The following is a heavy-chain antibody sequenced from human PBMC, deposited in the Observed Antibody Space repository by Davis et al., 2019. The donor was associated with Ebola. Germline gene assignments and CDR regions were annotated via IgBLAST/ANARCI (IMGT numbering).Heavy chain of an antibody. CDR1: GGSFSGYY. J-gene: IGHJ6*03. CDR2: INHSGST. V-gene: IGHV4-34*01. CDR3: ARNARGDYGGNGGYYYYYYYMDV. D-gene: IGHD4-23*01. Sequence: PSETLSLTCAVYGGSFSGYYWSWIRQPPGKGLEWIGEINHSGSTNYNPSLKSRVTISVDPSKNQFSLKLSSVTAADTAVYYCARNARGDYGGNGGYYYYYYYMDVWGKGTTVTVSS.